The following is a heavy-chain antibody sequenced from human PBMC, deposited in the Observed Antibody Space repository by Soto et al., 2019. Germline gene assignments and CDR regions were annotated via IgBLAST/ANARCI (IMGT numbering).Heavy chain of an antibody. Sequence: QVQLVQSGAEVKEPGASVKVSCKASGYTFTNYGITWVRQAPGQGLEWMGWISAYNGDTNYAQKLQARVTMTTDTSTTTAYMELRGLTSDDTAIYYCARGFCSGGICYPNDFWRQGTLVTVSS. J-gene: IGHJ4*02. V-gene: IGHV1-18*01. CDR2: ISAYNGDT. D-gene: IGHD2-15*01. CDR1: GYTFTNYG. CDR3: ARGFCSGGICYPNDF.